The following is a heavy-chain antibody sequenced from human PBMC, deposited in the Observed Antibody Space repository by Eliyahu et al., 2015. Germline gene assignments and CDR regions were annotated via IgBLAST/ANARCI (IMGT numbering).Heavy chain of an antibody. Sequence: VQVVESGGGLVQPGGSLRLXCVVSGLGKYDVIWVRQTPEKGLEWLGYIGDAGRVFYCAESLEGRCAISRDNDNHTIFLQLTTVNDADSALYYCAIPSDSWQIPYWSRGVLVTVSS. J-gene: IGHJ4*02. D-gene: IGHD6-13*01. CDR3: AIPSDSWQIPY. CDR1: GLGKYD. V-gene: IGHV3-48*03. CDR2: IGDAGRVF.